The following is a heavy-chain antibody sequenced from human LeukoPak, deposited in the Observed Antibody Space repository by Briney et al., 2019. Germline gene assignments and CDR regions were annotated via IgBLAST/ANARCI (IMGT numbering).Heavy chain of an antibody. Sequence: GGSLRLSCAASGFTFSGYEMNWVRQAPGKGLEWISYICGRGKTIYYADSVKGRFTISRDNAKNSLYIQMNSLRAEDTAVYYCARQYAHFDYWGQGTLVTVSS. J-gene: IGHJ4*02. V-gene: IGHV3-48*03. CDR2: ICGRGKTI. CDR1: GFTFSGYE. CDR3: ARQYAHFDY.